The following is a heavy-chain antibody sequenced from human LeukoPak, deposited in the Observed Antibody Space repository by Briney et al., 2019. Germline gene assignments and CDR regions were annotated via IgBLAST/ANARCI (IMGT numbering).Heavy chain of an antibody. CDR1: GFTFSSYS. CDR3: ARTYYYDRSAVFGY. V-gene: IGHV3-21*01. CDR2: ITPSSDR. Sequence: PGGSLRLSCAASGFTFSSYSMNWVRQAPGKGLEWVSLITPSSDRYYADSVQGRFTISRDNAKNSLYLQMNSLRAEDTAVYYCARTYYYDRSAVFGYWGQGTLVTVSS. J-gene: IGHJ4*02. D-gene: IGHD3-22*01.